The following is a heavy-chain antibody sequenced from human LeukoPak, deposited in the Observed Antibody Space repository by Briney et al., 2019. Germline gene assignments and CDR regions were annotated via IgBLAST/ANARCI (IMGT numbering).Heavy chain of an antibody. J-gene: IGHJ6*03. CDR2: IYHSGST. Sequence: KSSETLSLTCAVSGYSISSGYYWGWIRQPPGKGLEWIGSIYHSGSTYYNPSLKSRVTISVDTSKNQFSLKLSSVTAADTAVYYCARHLRLRFLEWAHYYYYYMDVWGKGTTVTVSS. V-gene: IGHV4-38-2*01. CDR1: GYSISSGYY. D-gene: IGHD3-3*01. CDR3: ARHLRLRFLEWAHYYYYYMDV.